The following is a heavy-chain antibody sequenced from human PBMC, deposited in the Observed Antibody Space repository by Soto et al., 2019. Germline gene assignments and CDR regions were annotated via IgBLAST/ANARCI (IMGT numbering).Heavy chain of an antibody. V-gene: IGHV1-46*03. D-gene: IGHD3-10*01. J-gene: IGHJ4*02. Sequence: ASVKVSCKASGYTFSTYYMHWVRQAPGQGYEWMGIINPSGGSTTYAQKFQGRVTMTRDTSTSTVYMELSSLRSEDTAVYYCARGFGITMVRGSRAFFDYWGQGTLVTVSS. CDR2: INPSGGST. CDR1: GYTFSTYY. CDR3: ARGFGITMVRGSRAFFDY.